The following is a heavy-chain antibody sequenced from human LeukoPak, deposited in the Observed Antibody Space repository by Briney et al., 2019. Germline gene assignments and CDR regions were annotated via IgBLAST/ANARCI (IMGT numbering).Heavy chain of an antibody. Sequence: GSLRLSCAASGFTFSSYSMNWVRQAPGKGLEWVSSISRSSDYTYYADSVKGRFTISRDNAKNSLYLQMNSLRAEDTAVYYCAKSLDIVVVPAAIDYWGQGTLVTVSS. CDR2: ISRSSDYT. CDR1: GFTFSSYS. V-gene: IGHV3-21*04. J-gene: IGHJ4*02. CDR3: AKSLDIVVVPAAIDY. D-gene: IGHD2-2*03.